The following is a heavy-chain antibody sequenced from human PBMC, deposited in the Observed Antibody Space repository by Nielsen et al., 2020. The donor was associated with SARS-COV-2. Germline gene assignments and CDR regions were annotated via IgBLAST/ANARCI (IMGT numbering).Heavy chain of an antibody. CDR3: AKDQSHTSTWYWGYFDS. Sequence: GESLKISCVVSGFNFRGYWMTWVRQAPGKGLEWVAVTSYDGSSKYYADSVKGRFTISRDNSKNTVYLQMNSLRVDDSAVYYCAKDQSHTSTWYWGYFDSWGQGTLVSVSS. CDR2: TSYDGSSK. CDR1: GFNFRGYW. D-gene: IGHD6-13*01. V-gene: IGHV3-30*18. J-gene: IGHJ4*02.